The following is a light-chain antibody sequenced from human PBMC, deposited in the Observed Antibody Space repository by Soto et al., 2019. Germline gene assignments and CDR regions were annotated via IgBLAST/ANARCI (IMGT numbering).Light chain of an antibody. V-gene: IGKV3-15*01. CDR2: GAS. CDR1: QSVSSK. J-gene: IGKJ3*01. CDR3: QQYNNCPRT. Sequence: EIVMTQSPATLSVSPGERATLSCRASQSVSSKLGWYQQKPGQAPRLLIYGASIRGTGIPARFSGSGSGTEFTLTISSLQSEDVAVYYCQQYNNCPRTFGPGTKVDIK.